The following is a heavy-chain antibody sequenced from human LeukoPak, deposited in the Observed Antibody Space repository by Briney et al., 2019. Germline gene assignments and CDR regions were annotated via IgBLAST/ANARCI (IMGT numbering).Heavy chain of an antibody. CDR1: GFNFSNYS. CDR2: ISGSSSHI. V-gene: IGHV3-48*01. D-gene: IGHD4-17*01. CDR3: ARESRDYGDRYYFDY. Sequence: GGSLRLSCVASGFNFSNYSMNWVRQAPGKGLEWVAYISGSSSHIHQADSVKGRFTVSRDNAKNSLYLQMNSLRAEDTAVYYCARESRDYGDRYYFDYWGQGTLVTVSS. J-gene: IGHJ4*02.